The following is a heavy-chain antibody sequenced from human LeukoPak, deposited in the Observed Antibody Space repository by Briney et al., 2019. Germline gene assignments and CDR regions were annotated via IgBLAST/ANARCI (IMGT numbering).Heavy chain of an antibody. CDR2: IYYSGST. J-gene: IGHJ4*02. CDR1: GDSISRYY. V-gene: IGHV4-59*12. CDR3: ATRDESRTDVTPCDH. D-gene: IGHD5-24*01. Sequence: SETLSLTCTVSGDSISRYYWNWIRQSPGKGLEWIGYIYYSGSTNYNPSLQSRVTISVDTSKNQFSLKLSSVTGADTAVYYCATRDESRTDVTPCDHWGQGALVTVSS.